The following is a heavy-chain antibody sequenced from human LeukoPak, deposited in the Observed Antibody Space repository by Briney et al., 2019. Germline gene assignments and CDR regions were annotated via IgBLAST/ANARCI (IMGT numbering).Heavy chain of an antibody. CDR1: GGSISSSSYY. CDR3: ARDGRLGYFDY. Sequence: SETLSLTCTVSGGSISSSSYYWGWIRQPPGKGLEWIGSIYYSGSTYYNPSLKSRVTISVDTSKNQFSLKLSSVTAADTAVYYCARDGRLGYFDYWGQGTLVTVSS. CDR2: IYYSGST. V-gene: IGHV4-39*07. D-gene: IGHD2-21*01. J-gene: IGHJ4*02.